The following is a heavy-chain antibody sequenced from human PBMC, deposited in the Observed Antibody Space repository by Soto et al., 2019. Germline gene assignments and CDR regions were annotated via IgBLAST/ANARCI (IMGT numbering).Heavy chain of an antibody. CDR3: AKEGSSTVFGVLIYYFAY. CDR2: ISYDGSNK. CDR1: GFTFTDYG. J-gene: IGHJ4*02. D-gene: IGHD3-3*01. Sequence: QVQLVESGGGVVQPGRSLRLSCAASGFTFTDYGMHWVRQAPGKGLEWVAVISYDGSNKYNADSVKGRFTISRDNSKNTLYLQMNSLRAEDTAVYYCAKEGSSTVFGVLIYYFAYWGQGTLVTVSS. V-gene: IGHV3-30*18.